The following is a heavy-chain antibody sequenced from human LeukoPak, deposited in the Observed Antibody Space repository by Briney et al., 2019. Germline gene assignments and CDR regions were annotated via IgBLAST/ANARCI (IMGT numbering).Heavy chain of an antibody. CDR2: IYTSGST. CDR3: ARHHSSSFFDY. Sequence: PSETLSLTCTVSGGSISSYYWSWIRQPPGKGLEWIGYIYTSGSTNYNPSLKSRVTISVDTSKNQFSLKLSSVTAADTAVYYYARHHSSSFFDYWGQGTLVTVSS. V-gene: IGHV4-4*09. D-gene: IGHD6-13*01. CDR1: GGSISSYY. J-gene: IGHJ4*02.